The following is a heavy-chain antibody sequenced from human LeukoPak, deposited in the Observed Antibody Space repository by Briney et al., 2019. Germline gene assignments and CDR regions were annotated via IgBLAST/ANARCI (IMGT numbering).Heavy chain of an antibody. CDR1: GGSITSDS. D-gene: IGHD2-15*01. Sequence: PSETLSLTCTVSGGSITSDSWTWIRQAPGKGLEWIGYVYSGGRDGMPFYNPSLQSRISTSQDTSKNQFYLNLTSVTAADTAIYYCARASVESGGAFDVWGQGTLVTVSS. CDR2: VYSGGRDGMP. J-gene: IGHJ3*01. V-gene: IGHV4-59*01. CDR3: ARASVESGGAFDV.